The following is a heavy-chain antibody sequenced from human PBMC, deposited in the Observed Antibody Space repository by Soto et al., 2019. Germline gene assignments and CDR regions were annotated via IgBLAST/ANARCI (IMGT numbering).Heavy chain of an antibody. CDR1: GGSMNTYY. D-gene: IGHD6-19*01. CDR2: VYSSGST. J-gene: IGHJ5*02. CDR3: AREGSSGWNGLNWFDP. V-gene: IGHV4-4*08. Sequence: SETLSLTCTVSGGSMNTYYWSWIRQPPRKGLQWIGYVYSSGSTKYNPSLKSRFTISRDNAKNSLYLQMNSLRAEDTAVYYCAREGSSGWNGLNWFDPWGQGTLVTVSS.